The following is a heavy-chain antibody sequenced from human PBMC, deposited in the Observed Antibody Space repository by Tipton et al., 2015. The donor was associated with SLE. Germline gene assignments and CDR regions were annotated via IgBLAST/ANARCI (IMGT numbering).Heavy chain of an antibody. V-gene: IGHV4-39*01. CDR1: GGSISGSCYY. Sequence: TLSLTCTVSGGSISGSCYYWGWIRQPPGKGLEYIGSVYYNGATYYNPSLKSRVSISVDTSNNEFSLKLSSVTAADTAVYFCARQDLGRAATLTFDIWGLGTLVTVSS. D-gene: IGHD6-25*01. CDR2: VYYNGAT. CDR3: ARQDLGRAATLTFDI. J-gene: IGHJ4*02.